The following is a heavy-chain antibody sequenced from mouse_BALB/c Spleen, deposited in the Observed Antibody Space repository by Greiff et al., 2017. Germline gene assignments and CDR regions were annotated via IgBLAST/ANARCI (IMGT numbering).Heavy chain of an antibody. CDR1: GFAFSSYD. CDR2: ISSGGGST. Sequence: EVQLVESGGGLVKPGGSLKLSCAASGFAFSSYDMSWVRQTPEKRLEWVAYISSGGGSTYYPDTVKGRFTISRDNAKNTLYLQMSSLKSEDTAMYYCARHGFAYWGQGTLVTVSA. V-gene: IGHV5-12-1*01. J-gene: IGHJ3*01. CDR3: ARHGFAY.